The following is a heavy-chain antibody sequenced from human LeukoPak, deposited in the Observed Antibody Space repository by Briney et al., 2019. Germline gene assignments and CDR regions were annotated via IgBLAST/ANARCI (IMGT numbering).Heavy chain of an antibody. V-gene: IGHV3-7*01. CDR1: GFTFSGYW. CDR2: IKQDGYEK. CDR3: ARDKIVGPTTLDY. Sequence: GGSLRLSCAASGFTFSGYWMSWVRQTPEKGPEWVANIKQDGYEKYYVDSAKGRFTISRDNAKNSLYLQMNSLRADDTAIYYCARDKIVGPTTLDYWGQGTLVTVSS. J-gene: IGHJ4*02. D-gene: IGHD1-26*01.